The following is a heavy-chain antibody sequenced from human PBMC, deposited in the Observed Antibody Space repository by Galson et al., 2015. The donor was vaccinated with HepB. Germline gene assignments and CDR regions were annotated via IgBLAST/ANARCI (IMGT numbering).Heavy chain of an antibody. CDR1: GYTFTSYG. Sequence: SVKVSCKASGYTFTSYGISWVRQAPGQGLEWMGWISAYNGNTNYAQKLQGRVTMTTDTSTSTAYMELRSLRSDDTAVYYCARASIVGATTHYYYYYGMDVWGQGTTVTVSS. CDR3: ARASIVGATTHYYYYYGMDV. V-gene: IGHV1-18*01. D-gene: IGHD1-26*01. CDR2: ISAYNGNT. J-gene: IGHJ6*02.